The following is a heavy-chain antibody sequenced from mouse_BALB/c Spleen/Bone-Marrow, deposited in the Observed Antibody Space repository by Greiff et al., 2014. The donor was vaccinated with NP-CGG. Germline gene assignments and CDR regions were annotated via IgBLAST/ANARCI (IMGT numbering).Heavy chain of an antibody. J-gene: IGHJ3*01. V-gene: IGHV14-3*02. D-gene: IGHD1-1*01. Sequence: VQLQQSGAELVKPGASVKLSCTASGFNIKDTYMHWVKLRPEQGLEWIGRIDPANGNTKYDPKFQGKATITADTSSNAAYLQLSSLTSEDTAVYYCAFYYYGSSLFAYWGQGTLVTVSA. CDR1: GFNIKDTY. CDR2: IDPANGNT. CDR3: AFYYYGSSLFAY.